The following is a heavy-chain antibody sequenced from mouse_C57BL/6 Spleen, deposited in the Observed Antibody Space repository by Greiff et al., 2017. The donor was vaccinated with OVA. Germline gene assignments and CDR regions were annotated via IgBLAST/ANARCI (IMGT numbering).Heavy chain of an antibody. CDR3: ARERDCPAGFAD. Sequence: QVQLQQPGAELVKPGASVKMSCKASGYTFTSYWITWVKQRPGQGLEWIGDIYPGSGSTNYNEKFKSKATLTVDTSSSTAYMQLSSLTSEDSAVYYCARERDCPAGFADWGQGTLVTVSA. CDR2: IYPGSGST. CDR1: GYTFTSYW. V-gene: IGHV1-55*01. J-gene: IGHJ3*01. D-gene: IGHD3-3*01.